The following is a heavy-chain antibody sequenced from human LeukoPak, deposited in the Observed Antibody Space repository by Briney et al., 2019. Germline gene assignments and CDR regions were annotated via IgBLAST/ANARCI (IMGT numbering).Heavy chain of an antibody. V-gene: IGHV4-61*02. Sequence: SQTLSLTCTVSGRSISSGSYDWSWIRQPAGKGLGWFGLIYTSGSTHYNPSLKSRVTISVDTSKNQFSLKLSSVTAADTAVYYWAREIRAYSGYGGLVDYWGQETLVTVSS. CDR1: GRSISSGSYD. CDR3: AREIRAYSGYGGLVDY. CDR2: IYTSGST. D-gene: IGHD5-12*01. J-gene: IGHJ4*02.